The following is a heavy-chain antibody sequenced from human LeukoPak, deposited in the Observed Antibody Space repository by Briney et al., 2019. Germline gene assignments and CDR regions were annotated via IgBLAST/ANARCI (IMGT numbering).Heavy chain of an antibody. J-gene: IGHJ4*02. CDR2: ISYDGSNK. CDR1: GFTFSSYG. V-gene: IGHV3-30*18. CDR3: AKGEISSGWYRAYFDY. D-gene: IGHD6-19*01. Sequence: PGGSLRLSCAASGFTFSSYGMHWVRQAPGKGLEWVAVISYDGSNKCYADSVKGRFTISRDNSKNTLYLQMNSLRAEDTAVYYCAKGEISSGWYRAYFDYWGQGTLVTVSS.